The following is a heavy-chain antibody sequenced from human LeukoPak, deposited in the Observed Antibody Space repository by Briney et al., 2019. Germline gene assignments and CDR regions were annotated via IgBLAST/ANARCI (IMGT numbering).Heavy chain of an antibody. D-gene: IGHD7-27*01. J-gene: IGHJ6*02. CDR2: ISSNGGST. CDR1: GFTFSSYA. Sequence: GGSLRLSCSASGFTFSSYAMHWVRQAPGKGLEYVSAISSNGGSTYYADSVKGRFTISRDNSKNTLYLQMSSLRAEDTAVYYCARPHSTRNWDYYYYGMDVWGQGTTVTVSS. V-gene: IGHV3-64*04. CDR3: ARPHSTRNWDYYYYGMDV.